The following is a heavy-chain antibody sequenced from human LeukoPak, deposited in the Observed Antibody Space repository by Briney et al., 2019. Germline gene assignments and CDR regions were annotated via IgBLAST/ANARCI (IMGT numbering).Heavy chain of an antibody. V-gene: IGHV3-23*01. J-gene: IGHJ3*02. D-gene: IGHD3-9*01. CDR1: GFTFSSYA. CDR2: ISGSGGST. CDR3: ANRVAGYDILTGYYPDAFDI. Sequence: GGSLRLSCAASGFTFSSYAMRWVRQAPGKGLEWVSGISGSGGSTYYADSVKGRFTISRDNSKNTLYLQMNSLRAEDTAVYYCANRVAGYDILTGYYPDAFDIWGQGTMVTVSS.